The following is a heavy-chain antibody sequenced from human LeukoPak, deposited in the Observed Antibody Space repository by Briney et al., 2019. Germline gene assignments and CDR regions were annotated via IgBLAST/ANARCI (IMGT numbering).Heavy chain of an antibody. CDR2: INQDGSEK. CDR3: VRGGTFVSDY. CDR1: GFTFSTFW. Sequence: LPGGSLRLSCAASGFTFSTFWMSWVRQAPGKGLEWVANINQDGSEKYYVDSMKGRFTVSRDNAKNSLYLQMDSLRAEDTAVYYCVRGGTFVSDYWGQGTLVTVSS. V-gene: IGHV3-7*01. D-gene: IGHD1-1*01. J-gene: IGHJ4*02.